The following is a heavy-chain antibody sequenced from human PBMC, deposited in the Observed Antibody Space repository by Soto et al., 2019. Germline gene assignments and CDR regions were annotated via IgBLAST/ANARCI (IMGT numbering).Heavy chain of an antibody. Sequence: GGSQRLSCTASGFNFRSYARSWVRQAPGKGLEWVSAISGSGGSTYYADSVKGRFTISRDNSKNTLYLQMNSLRAEDTAVYYCAKDRETYDILTGYYPSDYWGQGTLVTVSS. CDR3: AKDRETYDILTGYYPSDY. D-gene: IGHD3-9*01. CDR1: GFNFRSYA. J-gene: IGHJ4*02. CDR2: ISGSGGST. V-gene: IGHV3-23*01.